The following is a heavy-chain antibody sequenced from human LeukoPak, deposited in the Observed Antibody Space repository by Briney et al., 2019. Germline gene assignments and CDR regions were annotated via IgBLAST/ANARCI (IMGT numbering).Heavy chain of an antibody. Sequence: GGSLRLSCAASGFSVNSYYMSWVRQAPGRGLEWVSAISRSGSSTYYADSVKGRFTISRDNSRNTVYLQMNSLRAEDTAVYYCAKDLYGGNSFRRGPFDYWGQGTLVTVSS. V-gene: IGHV3-23*01. CDR3: AKDLYGGNSFRRGPFDY. J-gene: IGHJ4*02. CDR1: GFSVNSYY. CDR2: ISRSGSST. D-gene: IGHD4-23*01.